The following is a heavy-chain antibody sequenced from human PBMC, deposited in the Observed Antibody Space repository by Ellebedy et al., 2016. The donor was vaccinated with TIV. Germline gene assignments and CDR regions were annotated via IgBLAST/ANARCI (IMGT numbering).Heavy chain of an antibody. CDR1: GFTFSNHW. Sequence: GESLKISCAASGFTFSNHWMSWVRQAPGKGLEFVANIRQDGAEKHYVDSVKGRFSISRDNAKNSVLLQMNSLRAEDTAVYYCASRAYGDNVRSWGQGTLVTVSS. D-gene: IGHD4-17*01. CDR2: IRQDGAEK. CDR3: ASRAYGDNVRS. V-gene: IGHV3-7*01. J-gene: IGHJ5*02.